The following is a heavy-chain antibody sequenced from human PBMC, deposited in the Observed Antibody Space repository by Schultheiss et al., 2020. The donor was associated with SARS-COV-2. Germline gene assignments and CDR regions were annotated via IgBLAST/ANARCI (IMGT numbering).Heavy chain of an antibody. D-gene: IGHD6-19*01. Sequence: SETLSLTCTVSGGSISSSSYYWGWIRQPPGKGLEWIGEINHSGSTNYNPSLKSRVTISVDTSKNQFSLKLSSVTAADTAVYYCAKDSTPPGYSSGLGSDYWGQGTLVTVSS. V-gene: IGHV4-39*02. CDR1: GGSISSSSYY. CDR2: INHSGST. J-gene: IGHJ4*02. CDR3: AKDSTPPGYSSGLGSDY.